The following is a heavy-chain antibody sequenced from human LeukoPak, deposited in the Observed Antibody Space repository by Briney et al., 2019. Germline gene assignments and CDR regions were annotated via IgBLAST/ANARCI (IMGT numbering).Heavy chain of an antibody. CDR3: TTGIRGD. J-gene: IGHJ4*02. Sequence: GGSLRLSCAASGFTFSSYWMTWVRQAPGKGLEWVGRIASKTDGGTTDYAAPVKGRFTISRDDSKNTLFLQMNSLKTEDTAVYYCTTGIRGDCGQGTLVTVSS. V-gene: IGHV3-15*04. CDR1: GFTFSSYW. CDR2: IASKTDGGTT.